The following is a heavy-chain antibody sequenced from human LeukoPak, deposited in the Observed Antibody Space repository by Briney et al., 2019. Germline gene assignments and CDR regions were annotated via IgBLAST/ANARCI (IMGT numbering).Heavy chain of an antibody. D-gene: IGHD6-13*01. CDR1: GYSFTSHW. CDR3: AREGLAAAGYPNWFDP. Sequence: GESLKISCKGSGYSFTSHWIGWVRQMPGKGLEWMGIIYPGDSDTRYSPSFQGQVTISADKSISTAYLQWSSLKASDTAMYYCAREGLAAAGYPNWFDPWGQGTLVTVSS. J-gene: IGHJ5*02. V-gene: IGHV5-51*01. CDR2: IYPGDSDT.